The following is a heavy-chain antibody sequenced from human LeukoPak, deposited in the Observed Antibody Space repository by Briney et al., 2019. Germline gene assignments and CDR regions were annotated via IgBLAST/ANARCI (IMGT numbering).Heavy chain of an antibody. CDR2: TNPNSGGT. D-gene: IGHD2-15*01. Sequence: ASVKVPCKASGYTFTGYYMHWVRQAPGQGLEWMGWTNPNSGGTNYAQKFQGWVTMTRDTSISTAYMELSRLRSDDTAVYYCAVALKDRYFDYWGQGTLVTVSS. CDR3: AVALKDRYFDY. V-gene: IGHV1-2*04. CDR1: GYTFTGYY. J-gene: IGHJ4*02.